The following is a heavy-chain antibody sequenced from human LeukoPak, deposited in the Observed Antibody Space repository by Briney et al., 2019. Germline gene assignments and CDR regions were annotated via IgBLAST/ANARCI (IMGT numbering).Heavy chain of an antibody. CDR2: IYYSGST. J-gene: IGHJ6*03. CDR1: GGSISSSSYY. D-gene: IGHD3-22*01. CDR3: ARGLNYYDSSGYYRYYYYYMDV. V-gene: IGHV4-39*01. Sequence: SETLSLTCTVSGGSISSSSYYWGWIRQPPGKGLEWIGSIYYSGSTYYNPSLKSRVTISVDTSKDQFSLKLSSVTAADTAVYYCARGLNYYDSSGYYRYYYYYMDVWGKGTTVTVSS.